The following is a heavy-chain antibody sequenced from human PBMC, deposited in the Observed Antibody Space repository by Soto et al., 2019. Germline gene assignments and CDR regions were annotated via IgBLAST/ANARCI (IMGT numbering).Heavy chain of an antibody. CDR2: IYYSGST. CDR3: ARDTSGYSGYRTGYGMDV. D-gene: IGHD5-12*01. J-gene: IGHJ6*02. CDR1: GGSISSGDYY. V-gene: IGHV4-30-4*01. Sequence: PSETLSLTCTVSGGSISSGDYYWSWIRQPPGKGLEWIGYIYYSGSTYYNPSLKSRVTISVDTSKNQFSLKLSSVTAADTAVYYCARDTSGYSGYRTGYGMDVRGQGTTVTVSS.